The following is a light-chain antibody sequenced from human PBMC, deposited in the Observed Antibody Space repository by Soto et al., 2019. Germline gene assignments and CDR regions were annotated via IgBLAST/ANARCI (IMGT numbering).Light chain of an antibody. CDR3: QQYDNSPWT. J-gene: IGKJ1*01. CDR1: QSVSSSY. CDR2: GAS. Sequence: EIVLTQSPGTLSLSPGERATLSCRASQSVSSSYLAWYQQKPGQAPRLLIYGASSRATGIPDRFSGSGSGTDFTLTISRLEPADFAVYYCQQYDNSPWTCGQGTKVEIK. V-gene: IGKV3-20*01.